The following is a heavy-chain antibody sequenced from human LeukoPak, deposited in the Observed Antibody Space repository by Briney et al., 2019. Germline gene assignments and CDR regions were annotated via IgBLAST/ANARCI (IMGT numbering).Heavy chain of an antibody. V-gene: IGHV3-23*01. Sequence: GGSLRLSCAASGFTFTSYPINWVRQAPGKGLEWVSTISGGGGSTYYADSVKGRFTISRDNSKNTLYLQVNSLRAEDTVVYYCAKGGKWDVTPFDYWGQGTLVTVSS. CDR1: GFTFTSYP. J-gene: IGHJ4*02. D-gene: IGHD1-26*01. CDR3: AKGGKWDVTPFDY. CDR2: ISGGGGST.